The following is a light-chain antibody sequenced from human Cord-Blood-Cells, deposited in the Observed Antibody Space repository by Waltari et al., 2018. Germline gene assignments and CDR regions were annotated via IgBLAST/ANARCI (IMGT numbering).Light chain of an antibody. J-gene: IGLJ1*01. Sequence: QSALTQPAYVSGSPGQSITLPCTGTSSEVGAYNYVSWYQQHPGKAPKLMIYEVSNRPSGVSNRFSGSKSGNTASLTISGLQAEDEADYYCSSYTSSSTLYVFGTGTKVTVL. CDR2: EVS. CDR1: SSEVGAYNY. V-gene: IGLV2-14*01. CDR3: SSYTSSSTLYV.